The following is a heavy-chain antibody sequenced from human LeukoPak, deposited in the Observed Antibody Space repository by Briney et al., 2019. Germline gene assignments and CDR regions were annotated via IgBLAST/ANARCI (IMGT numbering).Heavy chain of an antibody. CDR1: GGSFSGYY. CDR2: INHSGST. V-gene: IGHV4-34*01. D-gene: IGHD3-10*01. Sequence: SETLSLTWAVYGGSFSGYYWSWIRQPPGKGLEWIGEINHSGSTNYNPSLKSRVTISVDTSKNQFSLKLSSVTAADTAVYYCARRPTIVYGSGSLNWFDPWGQGTLVTVSS. J-gene: IGHJ5*02. CDR3: ARRPTIVYGSGSLNWFDP.